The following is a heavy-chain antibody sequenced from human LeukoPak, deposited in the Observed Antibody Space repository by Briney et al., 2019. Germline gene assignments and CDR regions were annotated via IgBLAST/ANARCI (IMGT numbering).Heavy chain of an antibody. J-gene: IGHJ4*02. Sequence: GGSLRLSCAASGFTFSSYDMSWVRQAPGKGLEWVSAISGSGGSTYYADSVKGRFTIPRDNSKNPLYLQMNSLRAEDTAVYYCAKVRDARGYWGQGTLVTVSS. V-gene: IGHV3-23*01. CDR1: GFTFSSYD. D-gene: IGHD3-10*01. CDR3: AKVRDARGY. CDR2: ISGSGGST.